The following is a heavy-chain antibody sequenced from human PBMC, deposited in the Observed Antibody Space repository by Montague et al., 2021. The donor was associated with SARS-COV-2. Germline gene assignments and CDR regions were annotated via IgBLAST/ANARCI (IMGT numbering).Heavy chain of an antibody. CDR1: GFTFSSYA. Sequence: SLRLSCTASGFTFSSYAMHWVCQAPGKGLEWVAVISYDGSNKYYVDSVKGRFTISRDNSKNTLYLQMNSLRAEDTAVYYCATELELSAFDIWGQGTMVTVSS. V-gene: IGHV3-30*04. J-gene: IGHJ3*02. D-gene: IGHD1-7*01. CDR2: ISYDGSNK. CDR3: ATELELSAFDI.